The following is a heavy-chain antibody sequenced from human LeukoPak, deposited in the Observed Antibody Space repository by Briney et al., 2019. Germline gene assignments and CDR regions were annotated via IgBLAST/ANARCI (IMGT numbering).Heavy chain of an antibody. CDR2: IYYSGST. Sequence: SETLSLTCSVSGGSINNYYWSWFRQPPGKGLEWIGYIYYSGSTNYNPSLKSRVTISVDTSKNQFSLKLSSVTAADTAVYYCARVNGTSWNYYYGMDVWGQGTTVTVSS. CDR1: GGSINNYY. J-gene: IGHJ6*02. D-gene: IGHD2-2*01. V-gene: IGHV4-59*01. CDR3: ARVNGTSWNYYYGMDV.